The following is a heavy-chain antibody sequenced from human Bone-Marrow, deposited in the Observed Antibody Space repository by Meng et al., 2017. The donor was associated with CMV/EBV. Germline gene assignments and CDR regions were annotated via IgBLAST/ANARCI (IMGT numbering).Heavy chain of an antibody. D-gene: IGHD3-16*02. CDR3: TREPGKLLGEFSFPVYY. V-gene: IGHV4-30-4*08. J-gene: IGHJ4*02. Sequence: SETLSLTCSVSGASISRADNFWSWIRQPPGKGLEWIGYISYNGRTFYNPSLKSRVTISVDTSKNQFSLNLSSVTAADTAVYYCTREPGKLLGEFSFPVYYWGQGTLVTVSS. CDR2: ISYNGRT. CDR1: GASISRADNF.